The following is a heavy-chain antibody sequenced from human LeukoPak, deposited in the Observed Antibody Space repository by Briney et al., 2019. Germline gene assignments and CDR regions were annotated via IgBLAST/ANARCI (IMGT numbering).Heavy chain of an antibody. Sequence: GGSLRLSCAASGFTFSSYVMHWVRQAPGKGLEWVASISYDGSKKFYADSVKGRFTVSRDNSKSTLYLQMNSLRPEDTSVYYCALDKVAVGDYWGQGTLVTVSS. V-gene: IGHV3-30*03. CDR1: GFTFSSYV. CDR2: ISYDGSKK. CDR3: ALDKVAVGDY. D-gene: IGHD6-19*01. J-gene: IGHJ4*02.